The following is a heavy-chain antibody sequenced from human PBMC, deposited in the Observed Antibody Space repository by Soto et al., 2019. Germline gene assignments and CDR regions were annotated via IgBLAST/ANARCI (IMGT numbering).Heavy chain of an antibody. V-gene: IGHV3-74*01. D-gene: IGHD2-15*01. J-gene: IGHJ4*02. CDR2: INPESTTI. Sequence: PGGSLRLSCTASEISLNIYWMHWVRQAPGKGLVWVARINPESTTITYADSVTGRFTISRDYAKDTLYLQMNGLSAEDTAIYYCTKDTFGGRDSWGQGTLVTVYS. CDR1: EISLNIYW. CDR3: TKDTFGGRDS.